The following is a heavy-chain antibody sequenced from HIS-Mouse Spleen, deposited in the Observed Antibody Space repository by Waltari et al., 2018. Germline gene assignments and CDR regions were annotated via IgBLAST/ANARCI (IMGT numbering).Heavy chain of an antibody. Sequence: QLQLQESGQGLVKPSETLSLTCTVSGGSISSSSYYLGWIRQPPGKGLEWIGSIYYRGSTYYNPSLKSRVTISVDTSKNQFSLKLSSVTAADTAVYYCAREIPYSSSWYDWYFDLWGRGTLVTVSS. CDR1: GGSISSSSYY. CDR2: IYYRGST. V-gene: IGHV4-39*07. D-gene: IGHD6-13*01. J-gene: IGHJ2*01. CDR3: AREIPYSSSWYDWYFDL.